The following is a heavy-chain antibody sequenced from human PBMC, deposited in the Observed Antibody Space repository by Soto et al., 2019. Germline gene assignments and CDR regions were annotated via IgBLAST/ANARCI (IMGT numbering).Heavy chain of an antibody. V-gene: IGHV3-21*01. CDR2: ISSSSSYI. CDR1: GFTFSSYS. J-gene: IGHJ4*02. D-gene: IGHD6-6*01. Sequence: PGGSLRLSCAASGFTFSSYSMNWVRQAPGKGLECVSSISSSSSYIYYADSVKGRFTISRDNAKNSLYLQMNSLRAEDTAVYYCARDQYSSSSNDYWGQGTLVTVSS. CDR3: ARDQYSSSSNDY.